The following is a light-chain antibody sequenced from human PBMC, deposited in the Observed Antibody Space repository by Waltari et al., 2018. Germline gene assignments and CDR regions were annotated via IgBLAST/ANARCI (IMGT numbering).Light chain of an antibody. CDR1: TLEERY. CDR2: QDA. CDR3: QAWDSSPVV. Sequence: ELTQPPSVSVSPGQTASITCSGDTLEERYVSWYQQRSGQSPNLVIYQDAKRPSGVPQPFSGSKSGNTATLTIGGTQVSDEADYHCQAWDSSPVVFGGGTKLTFL. V-gene: IGLV3-1*01. J-gene: IGLJ2*01.